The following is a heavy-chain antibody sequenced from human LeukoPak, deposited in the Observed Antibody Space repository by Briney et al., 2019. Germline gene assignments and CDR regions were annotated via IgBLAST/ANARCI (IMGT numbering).Heavy chain of an antibody. Sequence: GGSLRLSCAASGFTFSNYGMHWVRQAPGKGLEWVAVISYDGSNKYYADSVKGRFTISRDNSKNTLYLQMNSLRAEDTAVYYCAKGDYGDYYFDYWGQGTLVTVSS. CDR3: AKGDYGDYYFDY. CDR2: ISYDGSNK. D-gene: IGHD4-17*01. CDR1: GFTFSNYG. V-gene: IGHV3-30*18. J-gene: IGHJ4*02.